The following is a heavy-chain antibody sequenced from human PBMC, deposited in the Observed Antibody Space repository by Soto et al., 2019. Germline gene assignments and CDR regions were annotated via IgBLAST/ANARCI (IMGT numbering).Heavy chain of an antibody. D-gene: IGHD7-27*01. Sequence: PSETLSLTCTVSGGSISSYYWSRIRQPPGKGLEWIGYIYYSGSTNYNPSLKSRVTISVDTSKNQFSLKVSSVTAADTAVYYCARRWGTSFDFWGQGTLVTVSS. CDR2: IYYSGST. CDR1: GGSISSYY. CDR3: ARRWGTSFDF. V-gene: IGHV4-59*01. J-gene: IGHJ4*02.